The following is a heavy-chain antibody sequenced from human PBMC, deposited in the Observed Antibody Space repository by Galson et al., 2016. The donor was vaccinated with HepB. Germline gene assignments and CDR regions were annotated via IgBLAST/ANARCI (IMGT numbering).Heavy chain of an antibody. CDR3: AKGWPPHPYGMDV. CDR1: GITFSNHA. J-gene: IGHJ6*02. V-gene: IGHV3-23*01. Sequence: SLRLSCAVSGITFSNHAMAWVRQTPGKGLEWVSSTSSDGDSRYYAGSVRGRFTISRDNSKNTLYLQMNILTPEDTAIYYCAKGWPPHPYGMDVWGQGTTVTVSS. CDR2: TSSDGDSR.